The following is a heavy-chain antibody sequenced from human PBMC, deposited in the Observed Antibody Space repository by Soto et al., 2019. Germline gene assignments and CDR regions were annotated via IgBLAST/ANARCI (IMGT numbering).Heavy chain of an antibody. J-gene: IGHJ5*02. D-gene: IGHD2-15*01. CDR3: ASEVVVAASGAHWFDP. CDR1: GYTFTSYG. CDR2: ISAYNGNT. V-gene: IGHV1-18*01. Sequence: ASVKVSCKASGYTFTSYGISWVRQAPGQGLEWMGWISAYNGNTNYAQKLQGRVTMTTDTSTSTAYMELRSLRSDDTAVYYCASEVVVAASGAHWFDPWGQGTLVTVSS.